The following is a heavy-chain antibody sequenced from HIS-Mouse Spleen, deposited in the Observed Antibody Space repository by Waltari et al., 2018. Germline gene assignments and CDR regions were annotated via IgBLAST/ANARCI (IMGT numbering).Heavy chain of an antibody. CDR3: ARSPYYDFWSGYSDNWFDP. Sequence: QVQLPESGPGLVKPSQTLSLPCTVSGGSIRSGGYYWSWIRPPPGKGLGWIGYIYYSGSTYYNPSLKSRVTISVDTSKNQFSLKLSSVTAADTAVYYCARSPYYDFWSGYSDNWFDPWGQGTLVTVSS. CDR1: GGSIRSGGYY. V-gene: IGHV4-31*03. D-gene: IGHD3-3*01. J-gene: IGHJ5*02. CDR2: IYYSGST.